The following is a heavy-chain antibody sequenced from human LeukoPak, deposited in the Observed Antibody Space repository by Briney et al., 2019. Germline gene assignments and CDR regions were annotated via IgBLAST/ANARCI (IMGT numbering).Heavy chain of an antibody. J-gene: IGHJ3*02. CDR3: ARPLASILDAFDI. V-gene: IGHV4-34*01. Sequence: PSETLSLTCAVYGGSFSGYYWSYIRQTPGKGLEWIGEISHSGGTNYNPSLKSRLTISVDTSKNQFSLKLNSVTAADTAVYYCARPLASILDAFDIWGQGTMVTVSS. D-gene: IGHD5-12*01. CDR1: GGSFSGYY. CDR2: ISHSGGT.